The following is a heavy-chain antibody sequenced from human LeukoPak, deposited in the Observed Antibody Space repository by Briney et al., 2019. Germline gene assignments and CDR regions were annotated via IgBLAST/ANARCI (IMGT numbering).Heavy chain of an antibody. V-gene: IGHV3-64*01. CDR3: ARDKVHCGGDCSYYFDY. J-gene: IGHJ4*02. CDR2: ISSNGGST. D-gene: IGHD2-21*02. Sequence: PGGSLRLSCAASGFTFSGYAMHWVRQAPGKGLEYVSAISSNGGSTYYANSVKGRFTISRDNSKNTLYLQMGSLRAEDMAVYYCARDKVHCGGDCSYYFDYWGQGTLVTVSS. CDR1: GFTFSGYA.